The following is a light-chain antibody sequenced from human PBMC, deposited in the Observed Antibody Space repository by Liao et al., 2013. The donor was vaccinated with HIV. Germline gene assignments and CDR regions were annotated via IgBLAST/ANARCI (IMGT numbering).Light chain of an antibody. CDR2: QDI. CDR3: LAWDSSAWV. V-gene: IGLV3-1*01. Sequence: SYEVTQPPSVSVSPGQTATITCSGDKLGDKYACWFQQKPGQSPVMVIYQDIKRPSGIPERFSGSNSGNTATLTISGTQPMDEADYYCLAWDSSAWVFGGGTKLTVL. J-gene: IGLJ3*02. CDR1: KLGDKY.